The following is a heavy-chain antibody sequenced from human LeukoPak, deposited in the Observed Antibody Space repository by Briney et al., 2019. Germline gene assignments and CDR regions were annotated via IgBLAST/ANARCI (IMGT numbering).Heavy chain of an antibody. CDR2: ISGSGGST. CDR1: GFTFSGFS. CDR3: AKPNYGSGSYDAFDI. D-gene: IGHD3-10*01. V-gene: IGHV3-23*01. J-gene: IGHJ3*02. Sequence: PGGSLRLSCAASGFTFSGFSMSWVRQAPGKGLEWVSAISGSGGSTYYADSVKGRFTISRDNSKNTLYLQMNSLRAEDTAVYYCAKPNYGSGSYDAFDIWGQGTMVTVSS.